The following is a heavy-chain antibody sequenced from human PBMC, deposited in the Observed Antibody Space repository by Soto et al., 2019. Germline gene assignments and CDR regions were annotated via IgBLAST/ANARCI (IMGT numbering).Heavy chain of an antibody. CDR1: GYTLTELS. D-gene: IGHD6-19*01. V-gene: IGHV1-24*01. CDR3: ATGSLKPPPYSSGWFPFDY. J-gene: IGHJ4*02. CDR2: FDPEDGET. Sequence: GASVKVSCKVSGYTLTELSMHWVRQAPGKGLEWMGGFDPEDGETIYAQKFQGRVTMTEDTSTDTAYMELSSLRSEDTAVYYCATGSLKPPPYSSGWFPFDYWVQGTLVTSPQ.